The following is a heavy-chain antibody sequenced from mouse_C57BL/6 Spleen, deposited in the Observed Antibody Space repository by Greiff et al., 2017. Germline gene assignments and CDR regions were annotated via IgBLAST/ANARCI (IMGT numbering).Heavy chain of an antibody. J-gene: IGHJ4*01. V-gene: IGHV5-17*01. Sequence: EVKLVESGGGLMKPGGSLKLSCAASGFTFSDYGMHWVRQAPEKGLEWVAYISSGSSTIYYADTVKGRFTISRDNAKNTLFLQMTSLRSEDTAMYYCARLDGYYAMDYWGQGTSVTVSS. CDR2: ISSGSSTI. CDR1: GFTFSDYG. CDR3: ARLDGYYAMDY.